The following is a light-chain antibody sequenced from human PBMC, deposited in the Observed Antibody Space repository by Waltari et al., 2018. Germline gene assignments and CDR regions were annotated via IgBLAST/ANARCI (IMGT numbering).Light chain of an antibody. Sequence: DIQMTQSPSSLSASMGDTVTITCRASQSVSTYLNWYPKKPGKAPNLLIYSASALQSGRPTRCRGSGYGTDFTLTIHSLQREDFATYYCQQSFILPLPFGGGTKVEIK. V-gene: IGKV1-39*01. CDR3: QQSFILPLP. CDR2: SAS. CDR1: QSVSTY. J-gene: IGKJ4*01.